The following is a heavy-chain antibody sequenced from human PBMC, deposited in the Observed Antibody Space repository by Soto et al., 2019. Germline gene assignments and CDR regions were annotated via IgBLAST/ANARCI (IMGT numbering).Heavy chain of an antibody. Sequence: SQTLSLTCAISGDSVSSNSAARNWIRQSPSRGLEWLGRTYYRSKWYNDYAVSVKSRITINPDTSKNQFSLQLNSVTPEDTAVYYCARAYYYDSSGYYSSPYDYWGQGTLVTVSS. CDR3: ARAYYYDSSGYYSSPYDY. V-gene: IGHV6-1*01. CDR1: GDSVSSNSAA. D-gene: IGHD3-22*01. J-gene: IGHJ4*02. CDR2: TYYRSKWYN.